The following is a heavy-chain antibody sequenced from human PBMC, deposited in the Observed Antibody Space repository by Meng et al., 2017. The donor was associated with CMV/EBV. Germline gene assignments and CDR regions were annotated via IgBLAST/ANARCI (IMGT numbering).Heavy chain of an antibody. CDR3: AREFAPLAYCGGDCGLYFQH. D-gene: IGHD2-21*01. Sequence: ASVKVSCKASGYTFTGYYMHWVRQAPGQGLEWMGWINPNSGGTNYAQKFQGRVTMTRDTSISTAYMGLSRLRSDDTAVYYCAREFAPLAYCGGDCGLYFQHWGQGTLVTVSS. CDR1: GYTFTGYY. J-gene: IGHJ1*01. CDR2: INPNSGGT. V-gene: IGHV1-2*02.